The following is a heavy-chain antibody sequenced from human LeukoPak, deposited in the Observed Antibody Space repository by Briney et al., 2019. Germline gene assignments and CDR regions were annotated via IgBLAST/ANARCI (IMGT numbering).Heavy chain of an antibody. Sequence: ASVKVSCKASGYTFTSYGISWVRQAPGQGLEWMGWINPNSGGTNYAQKFQGRVTMTRDTSISTAYMELSRLRSDDTAVYYCARDAYGVLLPVAFDIWGQGTMVTVSS. V-gene: IGHV1-2*02. J-gene: IGHJ3*02. D-gene: IGHD3-22*01. CDR1: GYTFTSYG. CDR2: INPNSGGT. CDR3: ARDAYGVLLPVAFDI.